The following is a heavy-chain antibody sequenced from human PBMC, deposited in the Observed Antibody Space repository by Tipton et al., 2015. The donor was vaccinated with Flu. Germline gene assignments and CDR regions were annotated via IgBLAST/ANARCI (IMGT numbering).Heavy chain of an antibody. CDR2: ISWNSANI. CDR3: VKDFGASGCDWHFDL. J-gene: IGHJ2*01. V-gene: IGHV3-9*01. CDR1: GFNFGDFI. Sequence: SLRLSCEGSGFNFGDFIMHWVRQVPGKGLEWVSGISWNSANIDYAESVKGRFTISRDNYQKSLSLKMNSLRPEDSAYYYCVKDFGASGCDWHFDLWGPGTLVTVSS. D-gene: IGHD6-19*01.